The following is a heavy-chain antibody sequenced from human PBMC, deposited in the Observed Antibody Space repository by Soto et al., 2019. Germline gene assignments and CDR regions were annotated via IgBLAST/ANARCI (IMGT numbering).Heavy chain of an antibody. J-gene: IGHJ2*01. Sequence: QVQLVQSGAEVKKPGSSVKVSCKASGGTFRSYAISWVRQAPGQGLEWMGGIIPIFGTANYAQKFQGRVTITADESTSTAYMELSSLRSEDTAVYYCASRRLYCSSTSCYPLYWYFDLWGRGTLVTVSS. CDR3: ASRRLYCSSTSCYPLYWYFDL. CDR2: IIPIFGTA. V-gene: IGHV1-69*01. D-gene: IGHD2-2*01. CDR1: GGTFRSYA.